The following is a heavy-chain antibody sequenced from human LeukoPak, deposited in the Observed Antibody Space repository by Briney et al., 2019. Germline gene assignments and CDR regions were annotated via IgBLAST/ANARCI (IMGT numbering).Heavy chain of an antibody. D-gene: IGHD3-22*01. CDR3: AKDIEYYYDSSGYYWGYYFDY. CDR2: ISGAGGST. CDR1: GFTFSSYA. Sequence: GGSLRLSCAASGFTFSSYAMSWVRQAPGKGLEWVSGISGAGGSTDYADSVKGRFTISRDNSKNTLYLQRNSLRAEDTAVYYCAKDIEYYYDSSGYYWGYYFDYWGQGTLVTVSS. V-gene: IGHV3-23*01. J-gene: IGHJ4*02.